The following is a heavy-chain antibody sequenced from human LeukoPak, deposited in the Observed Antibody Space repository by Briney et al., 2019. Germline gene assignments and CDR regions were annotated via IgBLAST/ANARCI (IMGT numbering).Heavy chain of an antibody. Sequence: GGSLRLSCAASGFTFSSYAMGWVRQAPGKGLEWVSAISGSGGSTYYADSVKGRFTISRDNSKNTLYLQMNSLRAEDTAVYYCAKDLKPWCFVLSGNFDYWGQGTLVTVSS. CDR1: GFTFSSYA. V-gene: IGHV3-23*01. CDR3: AKDLKPWCFVLSGNFDY. J-gene: IGHJ4*02. D-gene: IGHD2-8*02. CDR2: ISGSGGST.